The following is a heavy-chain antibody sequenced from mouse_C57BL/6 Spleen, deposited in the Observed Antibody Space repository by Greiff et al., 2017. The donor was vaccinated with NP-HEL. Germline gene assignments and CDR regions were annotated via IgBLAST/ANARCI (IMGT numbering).Heavy chain of an antibody. CDR1: GYTFTDYY. CDR2: INPNNGGT. Sequence: VQLQQSGPELVKPGASVKISCKASGYTFTDYYMNWVKQSHGKSLEWIGDINPNNGGTSYNQKFKGKATLTVDKSSSTAYMELRSLTSEDSAVYYCAMDYSNPYYFDYWGQGTTLTVSS. D-gene: IGHD2-5*01. CDR3: AMDYSNPYYFDY. V-gene: IGHV1-26*01. J-gene: IGHJ2*01.